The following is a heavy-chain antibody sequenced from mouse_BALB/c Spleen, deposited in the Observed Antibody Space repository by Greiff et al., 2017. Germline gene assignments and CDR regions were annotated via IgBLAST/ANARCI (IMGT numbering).Heavy chain of an antibody. CDR2: ISYSGST. D-gene: IGHD2-3*01. J-gene: IGHJ3*01. Sequence: EVKLQESGPSLVKPSQTLSLTCSVTGDSITSGYWNWIRKFPGNKLEYMGYISYSGSTYYNPSLKSRISITRDTSKNQYYLQLNSVTTEDTATYYCARGDDGYSAWFAYWGQGTLVTVSA. V-gene: IGHV3-8*02. CDR3: ARGDDGYSAWFAY. CDR1: GDSITSGY.